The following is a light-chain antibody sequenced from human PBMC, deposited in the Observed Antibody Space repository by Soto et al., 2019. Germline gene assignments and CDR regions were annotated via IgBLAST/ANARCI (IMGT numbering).Light chain of an antibody. J-gene: IGLJ3*02. V-gene: IGLV2-8*01. CDR2: EVT. CDR1: SSDIGGYSY. Sequence: QSALTQPPSASGSPGQSVTISCTGTSSDIGGYSYVAWYQQHPGKAPKLIIYEVTKRPSGVPDRFYGSKSGTTASLTVSGLQAEDEADYYCGSYGGSNNWGVFGGGTKLTVL. CDR3: GSYGGSNNWGV.